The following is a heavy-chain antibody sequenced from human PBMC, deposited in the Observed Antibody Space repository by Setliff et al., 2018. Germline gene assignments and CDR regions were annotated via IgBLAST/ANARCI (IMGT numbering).Heavy chain of an antibody. CDR1: GASVSGNSYY. Sequence: SETLSLTCTVSGASVSGNSYYWGWIRQPPGKGLEWIASTYYSGNTYYNPSLKSRVAISVDTSKNQFSLKLTSVTAADTAVYYCARAPRYFDPTGSYFDFWGQGTLVTVS. D-gene: IGHD3-22*01. J-gene: IGHJ4*02. V-gene: IGHV4-39*07. CDR2: TYYSGNT. CDR3: ARAPRYFDPTGSYFDF.